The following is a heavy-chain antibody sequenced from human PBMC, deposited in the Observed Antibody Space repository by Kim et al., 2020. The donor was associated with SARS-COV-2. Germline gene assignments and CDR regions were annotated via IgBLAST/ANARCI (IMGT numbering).Heavy chain of an antibody. Sequence: SETLSLTCTVSGGSISSYYWSWIRQPPGKGLEWIGYIYYSGSTNYNPSLKSRVTISVDTSKNQFSLKLSSVTAADTAVYYCARFDSGYDWGVFDYWGQGTPVTVSS. V-gene: IGHV4-59*01. CDR1: GGSISSYY. CDR2: IYYSGST. D-gene: IGHD5-12*01. J-gene: IGHJ4*02. CDR3: ARFDSGYDWGVFDY.